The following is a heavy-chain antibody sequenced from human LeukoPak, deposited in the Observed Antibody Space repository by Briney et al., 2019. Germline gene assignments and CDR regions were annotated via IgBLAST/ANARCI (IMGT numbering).Heavy chain of an antibody. CDR2: IRSKAYGGTT. V-gene: IGHV3-49*03. CDR1: GFTFGDYA. Sequence: QTGGSLRLSCTASGFTFGDYAMSWFRQAPGKGPEWVGFIRSKAYGGTTEYAASVKGRFTISRDDSKSIAYLQMNSLRTEDTAVYYCTPDYGDYVVHYWGQGTLVTVSS. D-gene: IGHD4-17*01. CDR3: TPDYGDYVVHY. J-gene: IGHJ4*02.